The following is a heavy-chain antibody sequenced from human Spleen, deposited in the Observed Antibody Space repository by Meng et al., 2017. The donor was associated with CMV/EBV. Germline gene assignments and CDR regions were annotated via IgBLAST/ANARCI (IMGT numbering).Heavy chain of an antibody. Sequence: GGGVSGHYGNWISQPPGKGLEWIGEINHSGSTNYKHTLKTRVTISIDMSKNQFSLKLTSVTAADAAVDDCERGRRSLYGVVIPRFDPWGQGTLVTVSS. CDR3: ERGRRSLYGVVIPRFDP. CDR1: GGGVSGHY. CDR2: INHSGST. V-gene: IGHV4-34*13. D-gene: IGHD3-3*01. J-gene: IGHJ5*02.